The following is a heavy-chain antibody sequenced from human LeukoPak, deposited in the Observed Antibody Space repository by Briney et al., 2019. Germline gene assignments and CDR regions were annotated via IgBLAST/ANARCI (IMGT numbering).Heavy chain of an antibody. D-gene: IGHD3-16*01. V-gene: IGHV4-34*01. J-gene: IGHJ6*03. CDR3: ARVKDPGGYYYYYYMDV. Sequence: SETLSLTCAIYGGSFSGHYWSWIRQAPGKGLEWIGEINHSGSTNYNPSLKSRVAISVDTSKNQFSLKLTSVTAADTAVYYCARVKDPGGYYYYYYMDVWGKGTTVTVSS. CDR2: INHSGST. CDR1: GGSFSGHY.